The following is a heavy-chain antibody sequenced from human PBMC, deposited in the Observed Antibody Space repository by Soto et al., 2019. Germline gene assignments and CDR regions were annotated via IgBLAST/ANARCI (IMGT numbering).Heavy chain of an antibody. V-gene: IGHV3-48*03. Sequence: GGSLRLSCRASGFTFGNYEINWVRQAPGKGLEWISYIRSSGDIIYYADSVKGRFTISRDNAKNSLYLQMSSLRAEDTAVYYCARDGRGGDYWGQGTLVTVSS. CDR2: IRSSGDII. D-gene: IGHD5-12*01. CDR1: GFTFGNYE. CDR3: ARDGRGGDY. J-gene: IGHJ4*02.